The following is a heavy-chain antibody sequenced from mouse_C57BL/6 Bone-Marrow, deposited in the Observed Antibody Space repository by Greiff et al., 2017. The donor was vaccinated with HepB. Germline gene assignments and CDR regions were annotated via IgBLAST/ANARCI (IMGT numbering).Heavy chain of an antibody. J-gene: IGHJ2*01. D-gene: IGHD2-3*01. CDR2: IDPSDSYT. CDR1: GYTFTSYW. CDR3: ARPIYDGYYGLDY. Sequence: VQLQQPGAELVRPGTSVKLSCKASGYTFTSYWMHWVKQRPGQGLEWIGVIDPSDSYTNYNQKFKGMATLTVDTSSSTAYMQLRSLTSEDSAVYYWARPIYDGYYGLDYWGQGTTLTVSS. V-gene: IGHV1-59*01.